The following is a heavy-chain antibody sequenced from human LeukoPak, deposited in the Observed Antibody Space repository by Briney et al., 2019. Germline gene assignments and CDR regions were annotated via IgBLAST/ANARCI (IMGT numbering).Heavy chain of an antibody. CDR1: GYSFTSYW. V-gene: IGHV5-10-1*01. Sequence: GESLRISCKGSGYSFTSYWVTWVRQMPGKGLEWMGRIDPSDSYTNYSPSFQGHVTISAGKSISTAYLQWSSLKASDTAMYYCARQFSSSWAKDYWGQGTLVTVSS. D-gene: IGHD6-13*01. CDR3: ARQFSSSWAKDY. J-gene: IGHJ4*02. CDR2: IDPSDSYT.